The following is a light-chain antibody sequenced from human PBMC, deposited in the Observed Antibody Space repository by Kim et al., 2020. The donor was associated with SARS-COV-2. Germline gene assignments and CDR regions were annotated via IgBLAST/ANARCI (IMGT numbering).Light chain of an antibody. CDR3: FAYAGRTNLI. Sequence: QSALTQPPSASGSPGQSVSISCTGTSSDVGAHNYVSWYQQHPGKAPKLLIYEVSKRPSGVPDRFSGSKSCNTAYLSVSGLQADDEADYYCFAYAGRTNLIFGGGTQLTVL. CDR2: EVS. CDR1: SSDVGAHNY. V-gene: IGLV2-8*01. J-gene: IGLJ2*01.